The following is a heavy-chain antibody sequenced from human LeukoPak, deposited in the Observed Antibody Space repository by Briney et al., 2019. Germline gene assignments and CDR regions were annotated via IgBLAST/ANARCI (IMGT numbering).Heavy chain of an antibody. J-gene: IGHJ4*02. CDR1: GGSITSTTYY. Sequence: SETLSLTCTVSGGSITSTTYYWSWIRQSPGKGLEWIGYIYYTGSTTYNPSLKSRVTISADTSKNQFSLKLSSVMAADTAVYYCARAYCVGDCTVLHIYFDNWGQGTLVTVSS. V-gene: IGHV4-61*05. D-gene: IGHD2-21*02. CDR2: IYYTGST. CDR3: ARAYCVGDCTVLHIYFDN.